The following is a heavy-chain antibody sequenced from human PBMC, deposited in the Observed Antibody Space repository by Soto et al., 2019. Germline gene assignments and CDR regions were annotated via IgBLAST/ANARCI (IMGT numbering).Heavy chain of an antibody. D-gene: IGHD5-18*01. Sequence: EVQLLESGGGLVQPGGSLRLSCAASGFTFSSYAMSWVRQAPGKGLEWVSAISGSGGSTYYADSVRGRFTISRDNSKNTRYLQMYRVRAEGTAVYYCAKYGGYSSGYSPRYYYGLDVWGQGTTVTVSS. CDR2: ISGSGGST. CDR3: AKYGGYSSGYSPRYYYGLDV. CDR1: GFTFSSYA. J-gene: IGHJ6*02. V-gene: IGHV3-23*01.